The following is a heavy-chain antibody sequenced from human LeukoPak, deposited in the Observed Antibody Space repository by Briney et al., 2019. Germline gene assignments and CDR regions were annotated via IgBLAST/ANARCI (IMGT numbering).Heavy chain of an antibody. D-gene: IGHD6-6*01. V-gene: IGHV1-2*02. CDR1: GYTFTRYY. CDR2: ISPNSGGT. J-gene: IGHJ5*02. Sequence: GASVKVSCKASGYTFTRYYMHWVRQAPGQGLEWMGGISPNSGGTNYAQKVQGRVTMTRDTSISTAYMELSRLRSDATAVYYCARAGRPDLNWFAPWGQGTLVTASS. CDR3: ARAGRPDLNWFAP.